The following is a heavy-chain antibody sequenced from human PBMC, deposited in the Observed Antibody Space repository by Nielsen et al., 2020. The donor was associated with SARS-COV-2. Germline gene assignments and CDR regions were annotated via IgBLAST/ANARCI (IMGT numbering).Heavy chain of an antibody. CDR3: AKINDDAFDI. Sequence: GGSLRLSCAASGFTFDDYAMHWVRQAPGKGLEWVSGISWNSGSIGYADSVKGRFTISRDNAKNSLYLQMNSLRAEDTALYYCAKINDDAFDIWGQGTMVTVSS. V-gene: IGHV3-9*01. CDR1: GFTFDDYA. J-gene: IGHJ3*02. CDR2: ISWNSGSI.